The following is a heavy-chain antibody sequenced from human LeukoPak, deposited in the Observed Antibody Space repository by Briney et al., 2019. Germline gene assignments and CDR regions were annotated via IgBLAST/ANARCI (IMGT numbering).Heavy chain of an antibody. D-gene: IGHD3-22*01. CDR3: ARRRGRSDSRWYYFDY. CDR1: GGSFSGYY. J-gene: IGHJ4*02. CDR2: INHSGST. V-gene: IGHV4-34*01. Sequence: PSETLSLTCAVYGGSFSGYYWSWIRQPPGKGLEWIGEINHSGSTNYNPSLKSRVTISVDTSKNQFSLKLSSVTAADTAVYYCARRRGRSDSRWYYFDYWGQGTLVTVTS.